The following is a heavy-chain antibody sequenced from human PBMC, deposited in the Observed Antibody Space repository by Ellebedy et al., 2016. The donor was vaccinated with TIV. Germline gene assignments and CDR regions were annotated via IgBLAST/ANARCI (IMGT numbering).Heavy chain of an antibody. D-gene: IGHD3-22*01. Sequence: GGSLRLSCAASGFSFSSYAMHWVRQAPGKGLEYVSAISSNGGSTNYANSVKGRFTISRDNSKNTLYLQMGSLRAEDMAVYYCARGGGITMIVVPWTALDFWGQGTMVTVSS. CDR1: GFSFSSYA. V-gene: IGHV3-64*01. J-gene: IGHJ3*01. CDR2: ISSNGGST. CDR3: ARGGGITMIVVPWTALDF.